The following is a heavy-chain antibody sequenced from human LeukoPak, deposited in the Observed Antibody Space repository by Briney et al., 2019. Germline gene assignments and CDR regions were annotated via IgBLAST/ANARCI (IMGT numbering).Heavy chain of an antibody. D-gene: IGHD1-26*01. CDR3: TRGGASRPDY. Sequence: GGSLRLSCAASGFTFSGYWLSWVRQAPGTGLEWVANTNQDGSEKYYVDSVEGRFTISRDNAKNSLYLQMNSLRAEDTAVCYCTRGGASRPDYWGQGTLVTVSS. CDR1: GFTFSGYW. J-gene: IGHJ4*02. V-gene: IGHV3-7*04. CDR2: TNQDGSEK.